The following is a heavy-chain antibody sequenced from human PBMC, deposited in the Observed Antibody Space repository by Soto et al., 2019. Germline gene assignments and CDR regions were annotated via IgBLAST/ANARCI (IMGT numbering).Heavy chain of an antibody. Sequence: LVTLSLTCTVSGGSIYRSGYYWGWIRQPPGRGLEWIGNIDYNGVTYSNPSLKSRVTISRDTSKNQFSLKLTSVTAADTALYYCGKVLVGATGHTDSDSWGPGTLVTVSS. J-gene: IGHJ4*02. CDR2: IDYNGVT. CDR1: GGSIYRSGYY. V-gene: IGHV4-39*01. D-gene: IGHD2-15*01. CDR3: GKVLVGATGHTDSDS.